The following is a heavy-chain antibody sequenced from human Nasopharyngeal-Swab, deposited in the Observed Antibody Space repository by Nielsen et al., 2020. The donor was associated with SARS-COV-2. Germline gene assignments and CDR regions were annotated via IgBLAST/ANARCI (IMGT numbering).Heavy chain of an antibody. CDR3: ARDRFSSGKDP. Sequence: RQAPGKGLEWIGEINHSGSTNYDPSLKSRVTISVDTSKNQFSLKLSSVTAADTAVYYCARDRFSSGKDPWGQGTLVTVSS. D-gene: IGHD3-22*01. CDR2: INHSGST. V-gene: IGHV4-34*01. J-gene: IGHJ5*02.